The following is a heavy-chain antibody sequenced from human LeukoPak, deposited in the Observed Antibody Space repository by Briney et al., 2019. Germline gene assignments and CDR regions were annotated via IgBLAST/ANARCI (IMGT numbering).Heavy chain of an antibody. D-gene: IGHD2-15*01. J-gene: IGHJ4*02. Sequence: PSETLSLXCTVSGGSISSSNYYWGWIRQPPGKGLEWIGSIYYSGSTYYNPSLKSRVTISVDTSKNQFSLKLSSVTAADTAVFYCARHRGCSGGSCYRYFDYWAREPWSPSPQ. CDR2: IYYSGST. CDR3: ARHRGCSGGSCYRYFDY. V-gene: IGHV4-39*01. CDR1: GGSISSSNYY.